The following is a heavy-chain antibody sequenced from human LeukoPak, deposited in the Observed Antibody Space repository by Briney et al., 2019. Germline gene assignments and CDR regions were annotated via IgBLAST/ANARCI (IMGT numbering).Heavy chain of an antibody. D-gene: IGHD6-13*01. J-gene: IGHJ5*02. CDR1: GGSISSYY. V-gene: IGHV4-59*01. Sequence: SETLSLTCTVSGGSISSYYWSWIRQPPGKGLEWIGYIYYSGSTNYHPSLKSRVPISLDTSKNQFSLKLSSVTAADTAVYYCARARESSSWRAFDPWGQGTLVTVSS. CDR2: IYYSGST. CDR3: ARARESSSWRAFDP.